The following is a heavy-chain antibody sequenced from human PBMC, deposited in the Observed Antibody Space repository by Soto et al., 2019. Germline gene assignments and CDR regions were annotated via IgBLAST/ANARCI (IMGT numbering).Heavy chain of an antibody. CDR3: ARPPHGMDV. J-gene: IGHJ6*02. CDR1: GFTLSNYA. CDR2: ISISGGST. V-gene: IGHV3-23*01. Sequence: EVQLLESGGGSVQPGGSLRLSCAASGFTLSNYAMSWVRQAPGKGLEWVSAISISGGSTYYADSVKGRFIVSRDNAKNILYLQMNSLRVEDTAVYYCARPPHGMDVWGQGTTVTVSS.